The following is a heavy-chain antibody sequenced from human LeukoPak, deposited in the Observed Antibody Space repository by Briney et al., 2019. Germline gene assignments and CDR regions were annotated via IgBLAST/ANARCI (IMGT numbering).Heavy chain of an antibody. Sequence: ASVKVSCKASGYTFTSYDINWVRQATGQGLEWMGWMNPNSGNTGYAQKFQGRVTMTRNTSISTAYMELSSLRSEDTAVYYCARFPTTPPALLWFGELLDYYYYYGMDVWGQGTTVTVSS. CDR3: ARFPTTPPALLWFGELLDYYYYYGMDV. CDR2: MNPNSGNT. CDR1: GYTFTSYD. D-gene: IGHD3-10*01. V-gene: IGHV1-8*01. J-gene: IGHJ6*02.